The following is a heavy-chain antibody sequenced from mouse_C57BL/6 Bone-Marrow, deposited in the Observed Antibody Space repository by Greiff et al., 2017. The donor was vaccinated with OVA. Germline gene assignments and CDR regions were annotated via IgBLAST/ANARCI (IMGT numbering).Heavy chain of an antibody. D-gene: IGHD2-3*01. CDR3: ARFGYYDYAMDY. V-gene: IGHV1-54*01. J-gene: IGHJ4*01. CDR1: GFAFTNYL. CDR2: INPGSGGT. Sequence: QVQLQQSGAELVRTGTSVKVSCKASGFAFTNYLIEWVKQRPGQGLEWIGVINPGSGGTYYTEKFKGKATLTADKSSSTAYMQLSSLTSEDSAVYICARFGYYDYAMDYWCQGTSVTVSS.